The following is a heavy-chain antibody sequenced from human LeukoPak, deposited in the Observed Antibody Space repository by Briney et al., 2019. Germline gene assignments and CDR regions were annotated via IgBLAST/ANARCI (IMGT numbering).Heavy chain of an antibody. CDR3: ARARVQGNWFDP. Sequence: GASVKVSCKASGYTFTSYDINWVRQATGQGLEWMGWMNPNSGNTGYAQKFQGRVTMTRNTSISTAYMEQSSLRSEDTAVYYCARARVQGNWFDPWGQGTLVTVSS. J-gene: IGHJ5*02. CDR1: GYTFTSYD. V-gene: IGHV1-8*01. D-gene: IGHD1-1*01. CDR2: MNPNSGNT.